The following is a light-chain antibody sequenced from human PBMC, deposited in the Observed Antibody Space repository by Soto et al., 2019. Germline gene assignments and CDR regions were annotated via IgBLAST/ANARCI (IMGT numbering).Light chain of an antibody. CDR1: QTISSW. V-gene: IGKV1-5*03. J-gene: IGKJ1*01. CDR2: KAS. CDR3: QHYNSYSEA. Sequence: DIQMTQSPSTLSGSVGDRVTITCRASQTISSWLAWYQPKPGKAPKLLVYKASTLKSGVPSRFSGSGSGTEFTLTISRLQPDDFANYYCQHYNSYSEAFGQGTKVDIK.